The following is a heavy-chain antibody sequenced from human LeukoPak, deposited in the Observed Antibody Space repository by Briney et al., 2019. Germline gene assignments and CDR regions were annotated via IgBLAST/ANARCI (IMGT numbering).Heavy chain of an antibody. Sequence: GGSLRLSCAASGFTFSSHALSWVRQAPGKGLEWVSAISSGGDITHYADSVKGRFTISRDNPKNTLFLHFNSLRTEDTAVYYCARNFDFWGQGTLVTVSS. CDR2: ISSGGDIT. CDR3: ARNFDF. CDR1: GFTFSSHA. J-gene: IGHJ5*01. V-gene: IGHV3-23*01.